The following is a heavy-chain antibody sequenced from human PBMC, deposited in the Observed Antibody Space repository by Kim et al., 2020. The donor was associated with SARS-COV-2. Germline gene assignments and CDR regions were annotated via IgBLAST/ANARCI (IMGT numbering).Heavy chain of an antibody. D-gene: IGHD6-19*01. V-gene: IGHV3-7*01. CDR2: INQDGSGD. CDR1: GFNYHFYW. Sequence: GGSLRLSCAASGFNYHFYWMSWVRQAPGKGLEWVANINQDGSGDYYLDSLRGRFTISRDNTNKTLYLQMNNLRVEDTAVYFCARSDGKGWCAWGQGALV. CDR3: ARSDGKGWCA. J-gene: IGHJ4*02.